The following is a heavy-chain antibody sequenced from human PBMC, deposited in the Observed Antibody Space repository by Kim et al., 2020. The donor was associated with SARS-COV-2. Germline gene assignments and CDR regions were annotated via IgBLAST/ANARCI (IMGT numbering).Heavy chain of an antibody. CDR3: AKGFLVVRGVLGLDV. CDR1: GFTFSTYA. J-gene: IGHJ6*02. CDR2: SSATGGST. V-gene: IGHV3-23*01. Sequence: RGSLRLSCAASGFTFSTYAMTWVRQAPGKGLEWVSASSATGGSTYYADSVKGRFTISRDNSRNTLYLQMNSLGAEDTAVYYCAKGFLVVRGVLGLDVWGQGTTVTVSS. D-gene: IGHD3-10*01.